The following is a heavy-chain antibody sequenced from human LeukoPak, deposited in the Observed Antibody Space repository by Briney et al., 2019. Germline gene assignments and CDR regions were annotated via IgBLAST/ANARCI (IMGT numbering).Heavy chain of an antibody. V-gene: IGHV4-59*01. Sequence: SETLTLTCTVSGGSISSYYWNWIRQPPGKGLEWIGYIYYSGSTNYNPSLKSRVTISVDTSKNQFSLKLGSVTAADTAVYYCARELVGATSGWFDPWGQGTLVTVSS. CDR2: IYYSGST. CDR1: GGSISSYY. CDR3: ARELVGATSGWFDP. J-gene: IGHJ5*02. D-gene: IGHD1-26*01.